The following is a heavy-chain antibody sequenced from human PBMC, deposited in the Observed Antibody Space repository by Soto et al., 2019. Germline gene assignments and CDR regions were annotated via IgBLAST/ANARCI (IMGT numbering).Heavy chain of an antibody. J-gene: IGHJ6*02. CDR3: ARGLRDWNGAGYGMDV. Sequence: PENLPLTYAVYGGSFSGYYWRWIRQPPGKGLEWIGEINHSGSTNYNTSLKSRVTISVDTSKNQFSLKLSSVTAADTAVYYCARGLRDWNGAGYGMDVWGQGTTVT. CDR1: GGSFSGYY. CDR2: INHSGST. V-gene: IGHV4-34*01. D-gene: IGHD1-1*01.